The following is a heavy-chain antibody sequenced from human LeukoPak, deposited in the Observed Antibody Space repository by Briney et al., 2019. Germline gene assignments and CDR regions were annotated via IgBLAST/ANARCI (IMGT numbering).Heavy chain of an antibody. CDR2: INANSGGT. CDR3: ARDGYCSGGTCPDLDY. D-gene: IGHD2-15*01. J-gene: IGHJ4*02. Sequence: ASVNVSCTASGYSFTGYYMHWVRQAPGQGLEWMGWINANSGGTQYAQKFQGRFTMTRDTSISTAYMELTRLRSDDTAVYYCARDGYCSGGTCPDLDYWGQGTLVTVSS. CDR1: GYSFTGYY. V-gene: IGHV1-2*02.